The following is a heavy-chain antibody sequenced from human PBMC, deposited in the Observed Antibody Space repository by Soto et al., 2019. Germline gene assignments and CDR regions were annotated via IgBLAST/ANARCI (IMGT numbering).Heavy chain of an antibody. V-gene: IGHV3-72*01. Sequence: GGSLRLSCAASGISFSDHYMDWVRQAPGKGLEWVGRTRNKAHSYTTEYAASVKGIVTISRDDSKNLLYLQMNSLKTEDTAVYYCVRVVPGGRDAFEIWGQGTMVTVSS. CDR1: GISFSDHY. D-gene: IGHD3-16*01. CDR2: TRNKAHSYTT. J-gene: IGHJ3*02. CDR3: VRVVPGGRDAFEI.